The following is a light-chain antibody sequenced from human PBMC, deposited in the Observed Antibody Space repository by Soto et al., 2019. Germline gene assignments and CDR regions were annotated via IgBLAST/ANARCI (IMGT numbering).Light chain of an antibody. Sequence: QSALTQPASVPGSPGQSITISCTGTGSDLGAYDCVSWYQHHPGKAPKLLIYDATNRPSGVSNRFSGSKSGSTASLTISGLQAEDEADYYCNSYSTTRTVVFGGGTKLTVL. J-gene: IGLJ2*01. CDR3: NSYSTTRTVV. CDR1: GSDLGAYDC. V-gene: IGLV2-14*03. CDR2: DAT.